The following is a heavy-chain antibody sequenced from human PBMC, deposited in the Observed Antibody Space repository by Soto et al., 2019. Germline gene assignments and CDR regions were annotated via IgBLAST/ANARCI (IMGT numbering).Heavy chain of an antibody. CDR2: ISSSSSYI. J-gene: IGHJ4*02. Sequence: GGSLRLSCAASGFTFSSYSMNWVRQAPGKGLEWVSSISSSSSYIYYADSVKGRFTISRDNAKNSLYLQMNSLRAEDTAVYYCARDHWNDGFCDYWGQGTLVTVSS. V-gene: IGHV3-21*01. D-gene: IGHD1-1*01. CDR3: ARDHWNDGFCDY. CDR1: GFTFSSYS.